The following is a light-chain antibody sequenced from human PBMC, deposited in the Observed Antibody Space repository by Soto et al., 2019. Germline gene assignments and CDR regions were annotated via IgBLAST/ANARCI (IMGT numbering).Light chain of an antibody. J-gene: IGLJ2*01. CDR2: DND. CDR1: TSNIGTYY. V-gene: IGLV1-51*01. CDR3: AAWDNSLSVVL. Sequence: QSVLTQPPSVSAAPGQKVTFSCSGSTSNIGTYYVSWYQHLPGTAPRVVIYDNDKRPSGIPDRFSGSKSGTSATLGITGLQTGDEADYYCAAWDNSLSVVLFGEGTKVTVL.